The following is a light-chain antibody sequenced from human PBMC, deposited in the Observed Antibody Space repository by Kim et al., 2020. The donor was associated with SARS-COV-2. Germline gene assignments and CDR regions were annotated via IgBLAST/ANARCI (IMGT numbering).Light chain of an antibody. CDR3: SSYTSSSTFVV. V-gene: IGLV2-14*04. CDR1: RSDVGGYND. CDR2: DVS. J-gene: IGLJ2*01. Sequence: QSITITCTGTRSDVGGYNDVSWYQQHPGKAPKLMIYDVSKRPSGVSNRFSGSKSGNTASLTISGLQAEDEADYYCSSYTSSSTFVVFGGGTQLTVL.